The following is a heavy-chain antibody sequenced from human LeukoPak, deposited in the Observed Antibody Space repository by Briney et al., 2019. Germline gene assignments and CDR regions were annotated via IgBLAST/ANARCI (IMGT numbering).Heavy chain of an antibody. V-gene: IGHV4-59*08. J-gene: IGHJ4*02. CDR1: GGSMRSYY. Sequence: SETPSLTCTVSGGSMRSYYWSWIRQPPGKGLELIGYVYYSGTANYNPSLESRVTILVDTSKNQFSLNLSSVTAADTAVYYCARTKSGWYYSDYWGQGTLVSVSS. CDR2: VYYSGTA. D-gene: IGHD6-19*01. CDR3: ARTKSGWYYSDY.